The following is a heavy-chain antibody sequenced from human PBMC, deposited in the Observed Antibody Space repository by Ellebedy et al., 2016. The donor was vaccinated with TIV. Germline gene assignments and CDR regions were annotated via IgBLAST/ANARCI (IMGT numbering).Heavy chain of an antibody. Sequence: GESLKISCAASGFSFSNDAMSWVRQAPGKGLEWVSAITGGVASTYYADSVKGRFTISRDNSRTTHYLQMNSLRAEDTAVYYCARGGLNYFDYWGQGTLVTVSS. J-gene: IGHJ4*02. CDR1: GFSFSNDA. CDR3: ARGGLNYFDY. V-gene: IGHV3-23*01. CDR2: ITGGVAST. D-gene: IGHD5-12*01.